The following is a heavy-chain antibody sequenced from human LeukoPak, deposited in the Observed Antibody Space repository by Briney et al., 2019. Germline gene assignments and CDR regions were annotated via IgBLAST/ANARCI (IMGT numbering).Heavy chain of an antibody. V-gene: IGHV4-39*01. Sequence: SETLSLTCTVPGGSISSSSYYWDWIRQPPGKGLEWIGTIYYSGSTSYNPSLKSRVTISVDTSKNQFSLRLSSVTAADTALYYCARGLYNWNYFDYWGQGTLVTVSS. CDR3: ARGLYNWNYFDY. CDR2: IYYSGST. D-gene: IGHD1-20*01. CDR1: GGSISSSSYY. J-gene: IGHJ4*02.